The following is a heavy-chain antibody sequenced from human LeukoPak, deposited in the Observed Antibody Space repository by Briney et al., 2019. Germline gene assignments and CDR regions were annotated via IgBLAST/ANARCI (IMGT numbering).Heavy chain of an antibody. CDR3: ARALYYDGSGSYPVPSYYYYYMDV. Sequence: SETLSLTCTVSGGSISSYYWSWIRQPPGKGLEWIGYIYYSGSTNYNPSLTSRVTISVDTSKNQFSLRLSSVTAADTAVYYCARALYYDGSGSYPVPSYYYYYMDVWGKGTTVTVSS. CDR1: GGSISSYY. D-gene: IGHD3-10*01. V-gene: IGHV4-59*01. CDR2: IYYSGST. J-gene: IGHJ6*03.